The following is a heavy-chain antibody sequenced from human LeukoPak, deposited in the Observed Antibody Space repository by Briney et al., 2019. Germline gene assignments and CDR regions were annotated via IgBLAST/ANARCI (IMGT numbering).Heavy chain of an antibody. CDR1: GYTFTSYD. V-gene: IGHV1-8*01. Sequence: ASVKVSCKASGYTFTSYDINWVRQATGQGLEWMGWMNPISGNTGYAQKFQGRVTMTRNTSISTAYMELSSLRSEDTAVYYCATPGYSYGYYYYGMDVWGQGTTVTVSS. D-gene: IGHD5-18*01. CDR2: MNPISGNT. J-gene: IGHJ6*02. CDR3: ATPGYSYGYYYYGMDV.